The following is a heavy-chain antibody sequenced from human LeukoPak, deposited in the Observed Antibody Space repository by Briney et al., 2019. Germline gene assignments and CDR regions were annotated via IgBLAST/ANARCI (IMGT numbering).Heavy chain of an antibody. Sequence: GASVKVSCKASGYTFTSYGISWVRQAHGQGLEGMGCLRVYIGHTPYSHKPQGSVTITTDTSTSTAYMELRSLRSDDTAVYYCARAKDSYGYSGFDYGGQGTLVTVSS. V-gene: IGHV1-18*01. D-gene: IGHD5-18*01. CDR3: ARAKDSYGYSGFDY. CDR2: LRVYIGHT. J-gene: IGHJ4*02. CDR1: GYTFTSYG.